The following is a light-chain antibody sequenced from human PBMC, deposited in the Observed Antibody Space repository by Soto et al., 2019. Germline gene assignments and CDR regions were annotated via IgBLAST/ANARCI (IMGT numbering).Light chain of an antibody. J-gene: IGKJ1*01. V-gene: IGKV3-20*01. CDR2: GAS. Sequence: IVLTQSPGTLSFSPGERATLSCRASQSVSSSYLAWYQQNRGQAPRLLIYGASSRAPGIPDRFGGSGSGTDFTLTISRLEPEDFAVYYCQQYGSSRWTFGQGTKV. CDR3: QQYGSSRWT. CDR1: QSVSSSY.